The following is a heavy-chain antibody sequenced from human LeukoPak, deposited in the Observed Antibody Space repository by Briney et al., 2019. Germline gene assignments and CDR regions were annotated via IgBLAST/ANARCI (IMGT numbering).Heavy chain of an antibody. Sequence: ASVKVSCKASGYIFTGYYIHWVRQAPGQGLEWMGWIHPNSGGTNYAQKFQGRVTMARDTPISTDYMELSRLRSDDTAIYYCARNYGSGSDVYFDYWGQGTLVTVSS. CDR1: GYIFTGYY. V-gene: IGHV1-2*02. D-gene: IGHD3-10*01. J-gene: IGHJ4*02. CDR2: IHPNSGGT. CDR3: ARNYGSGSDVYFDY.